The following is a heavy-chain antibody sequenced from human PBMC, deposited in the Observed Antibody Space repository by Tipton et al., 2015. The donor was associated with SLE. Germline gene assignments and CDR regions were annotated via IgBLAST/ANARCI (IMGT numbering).Heavy chain of an antibody. J-gene: IGHJ4*02. D-gene: IGHD1-26*01. Sequence: SLRLSCSASGFTLSSYSMNWVRQAPGKGLEWVSSISSNCSYIYYADSVKGRFTISRDNAKNSLYMQMNSLRAEDTAVYYYAREHRSGSSLSHWGQGTLVTVSS. CDR1: GFTLSSYS. CDR3: AREHRSGSSLSH. V-gene: IGHV3-21*01. CDR2: ISSNCSYI.